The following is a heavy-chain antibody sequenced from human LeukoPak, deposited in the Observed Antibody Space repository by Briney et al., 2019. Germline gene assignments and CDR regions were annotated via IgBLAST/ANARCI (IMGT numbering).Heavy chain of an antibody. J-gene: IGHJ5*02. CDR3: ARGHSSSWYWFDP. Sequence: GGYLRLSCAASGFTVSSNYMSWVRQAPGKGLEWVSVIYSGGSTYYADSVKGRFTISRDNSKNTLCLQMNSLRAEDTAVYYCARGHSSSWYWFDPWGQGTLVTVSS. CDR1: GFTVSSNY. D-gene: IGHD6-13*01. V-gene: IGHV3-66*01. CDR2: IYSGGST.